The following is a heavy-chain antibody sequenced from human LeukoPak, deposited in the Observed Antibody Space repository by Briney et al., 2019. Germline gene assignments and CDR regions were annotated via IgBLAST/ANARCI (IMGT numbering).Heavy chain of an antibody. CDR3: ARTMTTVMPRADWFDP. Sequence: SQTLSLTCAISGDSVSSNSAAWNWIRQSPSRGLEWLGRTYYRSKWYNDYAVSVKSRITINPDTSKNQFSLQLNSVTPEVTAVYYCARTMTTVMPRADWFDPWGQGTLVTVSS. J-gene: IGHJ5*02. V-gene: IGHV6-1*01. CDR2: TYYRSKWYN. CDR1: GDSVSSNSAA. D-gene: IGHD4-11*01.